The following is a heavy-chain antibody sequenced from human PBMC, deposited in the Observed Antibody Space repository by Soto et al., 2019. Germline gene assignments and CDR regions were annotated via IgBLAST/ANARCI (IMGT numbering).Heavy chain of an antibody. CDR1: GGSMSSGGYF. V-gene: IGHV4-30-2*01. D-gene: IGHD3-10*01. CDR3: ARGLGP. J-gene: IGHJ5*02. Sequence: SETLFLTCAVSGGSMSSGGYFWSWIRQPPGKGLEWIGYIYHSGSTYYNPSLKSRVTISVDRSKNQFSLKLSSVTAADTAVYYCARGLGPWGQRTLVTVSS. CDR2: IYHSGST.